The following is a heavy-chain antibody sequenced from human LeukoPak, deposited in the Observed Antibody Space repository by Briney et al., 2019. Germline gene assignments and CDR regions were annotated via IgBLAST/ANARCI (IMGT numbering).Heavy chain of an antibody. J-gene: IGHJ4*02. Sequence: SETLSLTCNVSNGSISNFYWSWIRQSPGKGLEWIGNIYYSGSTKYNPSLKSRDTISVDTSKNQFSLRVNSVTAADTAVYYCARVGDGYNLAYYFDYWGQGTLVTVSS. CDR2: IYYSGST. CDR1: NGSISNFY. CDR3: ARVGDGYNLAYYFDY. V-gene: IGHV4-59*01. D-gene: IGHD5-24*01.